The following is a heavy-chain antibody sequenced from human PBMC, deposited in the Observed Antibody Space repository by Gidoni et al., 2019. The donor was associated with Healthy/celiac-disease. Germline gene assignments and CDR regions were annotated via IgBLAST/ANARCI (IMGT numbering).Heavy chain of an antibody. Sequence: QIQLLQSGAEVKKPGSSVKVSCKASGGTFSSYAISWVRQAPGQGLEWMGGIIPIFGTANYAQKFQGRVTITADESTSTAYMELSSLRSEDTAVYYCAREGPSVTPDAFDIWGQGTMVTVSS. D-gene: IGHD5-18*01. CDR2: IIPIFGTA. CDR1: GGTFSSYA. V-gene: IGHV1-69*01. CDR3: AREGPSVTPDAFDI. J-gene: IGHJ3*02.